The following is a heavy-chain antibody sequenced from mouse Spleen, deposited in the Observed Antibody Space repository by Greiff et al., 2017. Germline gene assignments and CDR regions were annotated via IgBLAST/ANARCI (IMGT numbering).Heavy chain of an antibody. Sequence: EVKVEESGGGLVKPGGSLKLSCAASGFTFSSYTMSWVRQTPAKRLEWVATISSGGGNTYYPDSVKGRFTISRDNARNTLYLQMSSLRSEDTAMYYCARHGGTRYFDYWGQGTTLTVSS. CDR1: GFTFSSYT. CDR3: ARHGGTRYFDY. CDR2: ISSGGGNT. D-gene: IGHD3-3*01. J-gene: IGHJ2*01. V-gene: IGHV5-9*04.